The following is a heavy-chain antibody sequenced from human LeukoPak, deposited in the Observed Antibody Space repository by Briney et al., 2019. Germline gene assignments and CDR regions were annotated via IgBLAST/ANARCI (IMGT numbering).Heavy chain of an antibody. CDR1: GLTFRNYW. CDR2: ITSDGSDT. V-gene: IGHV3-74*01. CDR3: ATGGQQYYDY. Sequence: GGSLRLSCAASGLTFRNYWMHWVRQAPGKGLMWLSRITSDGSDTIYADSGKGRFTISRDNAKNTVYLQMNSLSAEDTAAYYCATGGQQYYDYWGQGTLVTVSS. J-gene: IGHJ4*02. D-gene: IGHD1/OR15-1a*01.